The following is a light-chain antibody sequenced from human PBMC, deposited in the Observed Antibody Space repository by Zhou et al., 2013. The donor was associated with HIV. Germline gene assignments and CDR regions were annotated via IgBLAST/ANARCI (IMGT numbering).Light chain of an antibody. CDR1: QSVRSS. CDR2: CF. V-gene: IGKV3-15*01. Sequence: IVMTQSPATLSVSPGERATLSCRASQSVRSSLAWYQQKPWPGSQAPHLWCFHQGHWYPSQVQWQWSGTEFTLTISNIQSDDFAVYVCQQYHDWQTFGLGT. J-gene: IGKJ1*01. CDR3: QQYHDWQT.